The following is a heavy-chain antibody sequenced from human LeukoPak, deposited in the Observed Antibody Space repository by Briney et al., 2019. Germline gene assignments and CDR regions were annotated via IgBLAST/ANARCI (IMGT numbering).Heavy chain of an antibody. D-gene: IGHD5-18*01. J-gene: IGHJ6*03. Sequence: PSETLSLTCTVSGGSISSSSYYWGWIRQPPGKGLEWIGSIYYSGSTYYNPSLKSRVTISVDTSKNQFSLKLSSVTAADTAVYYCARLGYPYYYMDVWGKGTTVTISS. CDR1: GGSISSSSYY. CDR3: ARLGYPYYYMDV. CDR2: IYYSGST. V-gene: IGHV4-39*01.